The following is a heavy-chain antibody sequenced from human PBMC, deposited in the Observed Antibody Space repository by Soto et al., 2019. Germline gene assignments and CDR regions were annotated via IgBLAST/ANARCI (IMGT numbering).Heavy chain of an antibody. V-gene: IGHV3-48*01. CDR3: ARGRPYYMDV. Sequence: GGSLRLSCAASGFTFSSYSMDWVRQAPGKGLEWVSYISSSSGSIYNADSVKGRFTISRDNAKNSLYLQMDSLRAEDTAVYYCARGRPYYMDVWGKGTTVTVSS. CDR2: ISSSSGSI. CDR1: GFTFSSYS. J-gene: IGHJ6*03.